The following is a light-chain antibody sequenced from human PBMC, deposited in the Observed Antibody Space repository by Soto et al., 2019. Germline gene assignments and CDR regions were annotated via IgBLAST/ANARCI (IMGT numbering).Light chain of an antibody. CDR2: GAS. CDR3: QQFGSSLWT. V-gene: IGKV3-20*01. Sequence: EIVLTQSPGTLSLSPGERATLSCRASQSVSSSYLAWYQQKPGQAPRLLIYGASSRAAGIPDMFSGGGSGTDFTLTISRLEPEEFAVFYCQQFGSSLWTFGQGTKVEIK. CDR1: QSVSSSY. J-gene: IGKJ1*01.